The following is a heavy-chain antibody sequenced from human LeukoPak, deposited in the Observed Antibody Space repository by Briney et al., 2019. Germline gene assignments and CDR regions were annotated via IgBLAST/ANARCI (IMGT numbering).Heavy chain of an antibody. J-gene: IGHJ3*02. CDR1: GYTFTGYY. CDR2: ISAYNGNT. V-gene: IGHV1-18*04. Sequence: ASVKVSCKASGYTFTGYYMHWVRQAPGQGLEWMGWISAYNGNTNYAQKLQGRVTMTTDTSTSTAYMELRSLRAEDTAVYYCARETGGSYRPGGFDIWGQGTMVTVSS. D-gene: IGHD1-26*01. CDR3: ARETGGSYRPGGFDI.